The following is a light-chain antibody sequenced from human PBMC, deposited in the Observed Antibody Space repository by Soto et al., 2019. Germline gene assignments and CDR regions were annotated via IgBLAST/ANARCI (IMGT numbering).Light chain of an antibody. Sequence: QAVLTQPPAVSAAPGQKVTISCSGSSSNIGDNYVSWYQQLPGTAPKLIISDNNKRPSGIPDRFSGSKSGTSSTLGITGLQAGDEGDYYFATWDSRLRALLFGGGTKLTVL. J-gene: IGLJ2*01. CDR2: DNN. V-gene: IGLV1-51*01. CDR3: ATWDSRLRALL. CDR1: SSNIGDNY.